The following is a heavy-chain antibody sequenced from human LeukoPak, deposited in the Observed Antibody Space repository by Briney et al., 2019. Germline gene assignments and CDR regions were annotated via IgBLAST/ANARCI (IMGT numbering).Heavy chain of an antibody. CDR1: GYTFTGYY. J-gene: IGHJ6*04. CDR2: INPNSGGT. V-gene: IGHV1-2*02. CDR3: ARTWEGQLRRLEMDV. Sequence: ASVKVSCKASGYTFTGYYMHWVRQAPGQGLEWMGWINPNSGGTNYAQKFQGRVTMTRDTSISTAYMELSRLRSDDAAVYYCARTWEGQLRRLEMDVWGKGTTVTVSS. D-gene: IGHD4-17*01.